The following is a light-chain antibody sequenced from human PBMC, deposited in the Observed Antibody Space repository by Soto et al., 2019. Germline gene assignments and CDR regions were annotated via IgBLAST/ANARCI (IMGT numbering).Light chain of an antibody. CDR1: SSDVGGYNY. Sequence: QSALTQPPSASGSPGQSVTISCTGTSSDVGGYNYVSWYQQHPGKAPKLMIYEVSKRHSGVPDRFSGSRSGNTASLTVSGLQADDEGDYYCSSYAGSNNYVVFGGGTKLTVL. V-gene: IGLV2-8*01. CDR3: SSYAGSNNYVV. J-gene: IGLJ2*01. CDR2: EVS.